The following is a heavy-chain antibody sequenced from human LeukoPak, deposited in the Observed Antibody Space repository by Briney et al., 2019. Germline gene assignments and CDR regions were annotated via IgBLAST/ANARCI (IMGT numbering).Heavy chain of an antibody. CDR1: GFTFSSYW. V-gene: IGHV3-7*03. D-gene: IGHD6-13*01. CDR2: INHNGNVN. J-gene: IGHJ4*02. CDR3: ARGGYSSY. Sequence: GGSLRLSCAASGFTFSSYWMNWARQAPGKGLEWVASINHNGNVNYYVDSVKGRFTISRDNAKNSLYLQMNSLRAEDTAVYYCARGGYSSYWGQGTLVTVSS.